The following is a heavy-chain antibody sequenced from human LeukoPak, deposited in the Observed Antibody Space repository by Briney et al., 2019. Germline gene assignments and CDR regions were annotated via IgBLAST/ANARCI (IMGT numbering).Heavy chain of an antibody. CDR2: ISVDGGTT. D-gene: IGHD4-23*01. J-gene: IGHJ4*02. Sequence: GGSLRLSCAASGFTFEDYAMHWVRQAPGKGLEWVSLISVDGGTTYYADSVKGRITISRDNSKNSLYLQMNSLRPEDTALYYCARGQSGGKFDYWGQGTPVSVSS. CDR3: ARGQSGGKFDY. CDR1: GFTFEDYA. V-gene: IGHV3-43*02.